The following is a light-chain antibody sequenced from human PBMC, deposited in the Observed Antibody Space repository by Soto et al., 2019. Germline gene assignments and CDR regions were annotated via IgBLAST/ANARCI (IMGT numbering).Light chain of an antibody. CDR1: QSVSSY. J-gene: IGKJ3*01. Sequence: EIVLTQSPATLSLSPGARATLSCRASQSVSSYLAWYQQKPGQAPRLLISDASNRATGIPARFSGSGSGTDFTLTISSLEPEDVAVYYCQQRSNWPRAFTFGPGTKVDIK. CDR3: QQRSNWPRAFT. V-gene: IGKV3-11*01. CDR2: DAS.